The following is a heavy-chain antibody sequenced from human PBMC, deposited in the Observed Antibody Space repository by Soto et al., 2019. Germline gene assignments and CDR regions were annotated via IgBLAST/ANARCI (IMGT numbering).Heavy chain of an antibody. J-gene: IGHJ6*02. V-gene: IGHV3-23*01. CDR1: GFTFTSYG. D-gene: IGHD1-26*01. CDR2: ISGSGGST. CDR3: AKGTLGSYYYYGMDV. Sequence: XGSLRLSCSAAGFTFTSYGMSWVRQAPGKGLDWVSAISGSGGSTYYADSVKGRFTISRDNSKNTLYLHMNSLRAEDTAVYYCAKGTLGSYYYYGMDVWGQGTTVTVSS.